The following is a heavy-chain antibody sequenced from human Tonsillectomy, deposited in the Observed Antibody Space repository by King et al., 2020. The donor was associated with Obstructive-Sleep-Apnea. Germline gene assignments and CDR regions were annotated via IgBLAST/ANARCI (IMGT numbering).Heavy chain of an antibody. CDR1: GFTFSSYA. J-gene: IGHJ4*02. CDR3: ARDPLRSVVVIGYYFDY. Sequence: VKLVESGGGVVQPGRSLRLSCAASGFTFSSYAMHWVRQAPGKGLEWVAVISYDGSNKYYADSVKGRFTISRDNSKNTLYLQMNSLRAEETAVNYCARDPLRSVVVIGYYFDYWGQGTLVTVSS. V-gene: IGHV3-30*04. D-gene: IGHD3-22*01. CDR2: ISYDGSNK.